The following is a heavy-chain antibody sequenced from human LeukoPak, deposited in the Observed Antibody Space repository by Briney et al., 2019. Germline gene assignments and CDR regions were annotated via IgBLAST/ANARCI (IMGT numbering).Heavy chain of an antibody. CDR1: GGTFSSYA. V-gene: IGHV1-69*13. CDR2: IIPIFGTA. D-gene: IGHD3-10*01. Sequence: ASVKVSCKASGGTFSSYAISWVRQAPGQGLEWMGGIIPIFGTANYAQKFQGRVTITADESTSTAYMELSSLRSEDTAVYYRARFGYYGSGSIDYWGQGTLVTVSS. CDR3: ARFGYYGSGSIDY. J-gene: IGHJ4*02.